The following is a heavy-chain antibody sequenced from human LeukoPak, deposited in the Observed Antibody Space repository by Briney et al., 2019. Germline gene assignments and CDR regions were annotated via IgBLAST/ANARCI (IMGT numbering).Heavy chain of an antibody. V-gene: IGHV3-23*01. Sequence: PGGSLRLSCAASGFSFTTCAMSWVRQAPGKGLEWVSAISTSGTHTYYGDSVRGRFTISRDISQNTLYLQMNSLRAEDTAIYYCARSPTDNSREGVDYWGQGTLVTVYS. D-gene: IGHD1-1*01. CDR2: ISTSGTHT. CDR3: ARSPTDNSREGVDY. J-gene: IGHJ4*02. CDR1: GFSFTTCA.